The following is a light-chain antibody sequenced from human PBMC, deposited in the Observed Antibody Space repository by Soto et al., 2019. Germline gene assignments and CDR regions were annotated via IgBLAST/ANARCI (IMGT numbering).Light chain of an antibody. CDR2: GAS. V-gene: IGKV3-15*01. CDR1: QSVSSN. CDR3: QQYNNWPPIT. Sequence: RQCPGSLSLSPGERATLSCRASQSVSSNLAWYQQKPGQAPRLLIYGASTRATGIPARFSGSGSGTEFTLTISSLQSEDFAVYYCQQYNNWPPITFGQRTRPEI. J-gene: IGKJ5*01.